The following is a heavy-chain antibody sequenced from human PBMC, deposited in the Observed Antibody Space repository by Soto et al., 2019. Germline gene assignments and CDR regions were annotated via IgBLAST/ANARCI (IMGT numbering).Heavy chain of an antibody. CDR3: ARIPYRGVGPIVTSPHYSLDF. V-gene: IGHV2-70*01. Sequence: SGRTLVNPTQTLTLTCTRSGFSLNTSAMCVTWIRQAPGKALEWLALINWDDDEYYSGSLKTRLTISKDTSKNQVVLTMTNMAPVDTATYYCARIPYRGVGPIVTSPHYSLDFWAQGSLATVSS. CDR2: INWDDDE. CDR1: GFSLNTSAMC. D-gene: IGHD2-21*01. J-gene: IGHJ4*01.